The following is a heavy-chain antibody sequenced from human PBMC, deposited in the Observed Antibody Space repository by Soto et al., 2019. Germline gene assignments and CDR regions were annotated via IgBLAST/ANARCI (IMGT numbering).Heavy chain of an antibody. Sequence: PSETRSLTGTVSGGSISSSSYYGGWIRQPPGKGLEWIGSIDYSGSTYYNPSLKSRVTISVDTSKNHFSLTLSSVTAADTAVYYCARRVTNLIVAARDHWFDPWGKGPLVTVSS. J-gene: IGHJ5*02. CDR3: ARRVTNLIVAARDHWFDP. D-gene: IGHD6-13*01. V-gene: IGHV4-39*01. CDR2: IDYSGST. CDR1: GGSISSSSYY.